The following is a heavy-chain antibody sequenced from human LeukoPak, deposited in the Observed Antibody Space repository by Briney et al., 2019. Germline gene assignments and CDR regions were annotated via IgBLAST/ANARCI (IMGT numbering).Heavy chain of an antibody. D-gene: IGHD5-12*01. CDR3: ARGAQQWLAQADYYYGMDV. V-gene: IGHV3-21*01. CDR1: GFTFSSYT. CDR2: ISSSSSYI. Sequence: GGSLRLSCAASGFTFSSYTMNWVRQAPGKGLEWVSSISSSSSYIYYADSVKVRFTISRENAKNSLYLQMNSLRAEDTAVYYCARGAQQWLAQADYYYGMDVWGKGTTVTVSS. J-gene: IGHJ6*04.